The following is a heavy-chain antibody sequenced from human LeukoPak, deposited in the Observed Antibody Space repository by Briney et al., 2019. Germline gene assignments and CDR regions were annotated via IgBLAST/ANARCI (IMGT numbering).Heavy chain of an antibody. CDR3: ARTSSYYGWAIDY. CDR1: GYTFTSYG. V-gene: IGHV1-18*01. Sequence: ASVKVSCKASGYTFTSYGISWVRQAPGQGLEWMGWISAYNGNTNYAQKLQGRVTMTTDTSTSTAYTALRSLRSDDTAVYYCARTSSYYGWAIDYWGQGTLVTVSS. CDR2: ISAYNGNT. D-gene: IGHD3-10*01. J-gene: IGHJ4*02.